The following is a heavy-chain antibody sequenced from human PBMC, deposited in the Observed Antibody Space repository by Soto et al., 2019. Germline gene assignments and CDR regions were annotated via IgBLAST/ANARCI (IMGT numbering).Heavy chain of an antibody. Sequence: EVQLLESWGGLVQPGGSLRLSCAASGFTFSSYAMSWVRQAPGKGLEWVSAISGSGGSTYYADSVKGRFTISRDNSKNTLYLQVNSLRSEDTAVYYCAKVPGDYYDSSGYYYYFDYWGQGTLVTVSS. CDR2: ISGSGGST. J-gene: IGHJ4*02. CDR1: GFTFSSYA. V-gene: IGHV3-23*01. D-gene: IGHD3-22*01. CDR3: AKVPGDYYDSSGYYYYFDY.